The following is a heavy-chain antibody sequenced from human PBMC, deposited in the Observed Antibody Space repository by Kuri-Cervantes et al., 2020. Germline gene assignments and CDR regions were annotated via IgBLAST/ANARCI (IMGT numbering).Heavy chain of an antibody. CDR2: IYYSGST. V-gene: IGHV4-61*08. CDR3: ASSGSSTFDY. J-gene: IGHJ4*02. D-gene: IGHD3-10*01. CDR1: GGSISSGGYY. Sequence: ESLKISCTVSGGSISSGGYYWSWIRQHPGKGLEWIGYIYYSGSTNYNPSLKSRVTISVDTSKNQFSLKLSSVTAADTAVYYCASSGSSTFDYWGQGTLVT.